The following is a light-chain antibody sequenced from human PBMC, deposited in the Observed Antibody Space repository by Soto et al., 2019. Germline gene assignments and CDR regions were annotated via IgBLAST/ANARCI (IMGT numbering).Light chain of an antibody. J-gene: IGLJ1*01. Sequence: QSARTRPRSFPGLPGRSVPISCTETSRDVGGYNYVSWYQQHPGKAPKLMIYDVSNRPSGVPDRFSGSKSGNTASLTISGLQAEDEADYYCCSYAGSYTLGVFGTGTKLTVL. CDR1: SRDVGGYNY. V-gene: IGLV2-11*01. CDR2: DVS. CDR3: CSYAGSYTLGV.